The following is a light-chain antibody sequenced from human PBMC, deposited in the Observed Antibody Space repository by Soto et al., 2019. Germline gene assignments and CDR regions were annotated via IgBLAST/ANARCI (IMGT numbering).Light chain of an antibody. V-gene: IGLV2-14*01. CDR2: DVS. Sequence: QSALTQPASVSGSPGQSITISCTGTSSDVGGYNYVSWCQQHPGKAPKLMIYDVSNRPSGVSNRFSGSKSGNTASLTISGLPAEDEADYYCSSYTSSSANNVFGTGTKVTVL. CDR3: SSYTSSSANNV. J-gene: IGLJ1*01. CDR1: SSDVGGYNY.